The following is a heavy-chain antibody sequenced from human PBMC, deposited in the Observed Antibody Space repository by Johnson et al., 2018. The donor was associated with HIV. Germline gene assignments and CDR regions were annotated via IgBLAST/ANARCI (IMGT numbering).Heavy chain of an antibody. CDR2: ISWDGGST. CDR3: AKGIAVAGGDALDI. Sequence: VQLVESGGGSVQPGGSLRLSCAASGFTFDDYAMHWVRQAPGKGLEWVSLISWDGGSTYYADSVKGRFTISRDNSKNSLYLQMNSLRAEDTALYYCAKGIAVAGGDALDIWGQGTMVTVSS. CDR1: GFTFDDYA. V-gene: IGHV3-43D*03. D-gene: IGHD6-19*01. J-gene: IGHJ3*02.